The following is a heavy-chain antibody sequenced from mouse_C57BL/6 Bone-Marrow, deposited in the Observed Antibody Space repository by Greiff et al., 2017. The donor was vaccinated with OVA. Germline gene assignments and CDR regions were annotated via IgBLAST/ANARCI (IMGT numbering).Heavy chain of an antibody. V-gene: IGHV1-76*01. D-gene: IGHD1-1*01. CDR1: GYTFTDYY. Sequence: VKLMESGAELVRPGASVKLSCKASGYTFTDYYINWVKQRPGQGLEWIARIYPGSGNTYYHEKVKGKGTLTAEKSSSTAYMQLSSLTSEGSAVYFCARRGGSSYEFAYWGQGTLVTVSA. CDR3: ARRGGSSYEFAY. J-gene: IGHJ3*01. CDR2: IYPGSGNT.